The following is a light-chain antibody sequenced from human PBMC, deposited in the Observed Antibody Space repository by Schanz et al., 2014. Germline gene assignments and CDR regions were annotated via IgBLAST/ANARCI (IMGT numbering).Light chain of an antibody. CDR1: SSDVGGYNY. CDR3: SSYAGSKVV. CDR2: EVS. J-gene: IGLJ3*02. Sequence: QSALTQPPSASGSPGQSVTISCTGTSSDVGGYNYVSWYQQHPGKAPKLMIYEVSKRPSGVPDRFSGSKSGNTASLTVSWLQAEDEAVYYCSSYAGSKVVFGGGTQLTVL. V-gene: IGLV2-8*01.